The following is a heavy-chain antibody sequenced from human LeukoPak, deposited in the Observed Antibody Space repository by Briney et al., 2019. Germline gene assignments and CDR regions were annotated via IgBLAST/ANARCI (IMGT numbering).Heavy chain of an antibody. CDR3: ARDNYDKRFDH. D-gene: IGHD3-22*01. V-gene: IGHV1-2*06. CDR2: IDPNRGDR. Sequence: ASVKVSCKTSGYTFTSLYIHWVRQAPGQGLEWMGRIDPNRGDRKFAQRSQDRVTFTTDASISTAYMELSSLGSDDTAVYYCARDNYDKRFDHWGQGTLVTVSP. J-gene: IGHJ4*02. CDR1: GYTFTSLY.